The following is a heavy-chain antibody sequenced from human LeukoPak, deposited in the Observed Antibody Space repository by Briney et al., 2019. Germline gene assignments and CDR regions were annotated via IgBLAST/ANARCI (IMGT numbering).Heavy chain of an antibody. V-gene: IGHV4-39*07. D-gene: IGHD5-12*01. J-gene: IGHJ4*02. Sequence: ASETLSLTCTVSGGSISSSSYYWGWIRQPPGKGLEWIGSIYYSGSTYYNPSLKSRVTMSVDTSKNQFSLKLSSVTAADTAVYYCARGTVDSGYLFDYWGQGTLVTVSS. CDR3: ARGTVDSGYLFDY. CDR1: GGSISSSSYY. CDR2: IYYSGST.